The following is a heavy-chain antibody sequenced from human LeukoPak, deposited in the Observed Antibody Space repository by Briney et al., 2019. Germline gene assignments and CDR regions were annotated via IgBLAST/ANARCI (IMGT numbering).Heavy chain of an antibody. CDR1: GFTFSSYS. CDR3: RGEPPLITMVGGVILS. V-gene: IGHV3-66*01. Sequence: GGSLRLSCAASGFTFSSYSMNWVRQAPGKGLEWVSVIYSGGSTYYADSVKGRFTISRDNSKNTLYLQMNSLRAEDTAVYYFRGEPPLITMVGGVILSWGQGTLVTVSS. CDR2: IYSGGST. J-gene: IGHJ4*02. D-gene: IGHD3-10*01.